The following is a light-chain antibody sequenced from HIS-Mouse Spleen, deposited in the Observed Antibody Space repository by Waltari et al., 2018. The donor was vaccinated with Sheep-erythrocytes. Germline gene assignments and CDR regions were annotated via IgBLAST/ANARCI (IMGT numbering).Light chain of an antibody. CDR3: SSYAGSNNWV. J-gene: IGLJ3*02. CDR1: SRDVGGYNY. Sequence: QSALTQPPSASGSPGQSVPISCTGTSRDVGGYNYVSWYQQHPGKAPKLMIDEVSKRPSGVPDRFSGSKSGNTASLTVSGLQAEDEADYYCSSYAGSNNWVFGGGTKLTVL. CDR2: EVS. V-gene: IGLV2-8*01.